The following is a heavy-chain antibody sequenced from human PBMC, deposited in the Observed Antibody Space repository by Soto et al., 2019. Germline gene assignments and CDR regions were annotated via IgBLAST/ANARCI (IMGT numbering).Heavy chain of an antibody. Sequence: PWGSLRLSCAASGFTFSSYGMHWVRQAPGKGLEWVAVIWYDGSNKYYADSVKGRFTISRDNSKNTLYLQMNSLRLEDTAVYYCARPLWRDDYNWGYFDLWGRGTLVTVSS. D-gene: IGHD4-4*01. J-gene: IGHJ2*01. CDR2: IWYDGSNK. CDR1: GFTFSSYG. V-gene: IGHV3-33*01. CDR3: ARPLWRDDYNWGYFDL.